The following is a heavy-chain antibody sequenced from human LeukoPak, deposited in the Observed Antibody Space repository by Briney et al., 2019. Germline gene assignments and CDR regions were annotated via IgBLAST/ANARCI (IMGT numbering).Heavy chain of an antibody. CDR1: GLSAYG. J-gene: IGHJ4*02. V-gene: IGHV3-23*01. CDR2: MSGGGTTT. Sequence: GGSLRLSCAASGLSAYGMIWVRQAPGKGLEWVSAMSGGGTTTYYADSAKGRFTISQDNSKNTLYLQMNSLRAEDTAIYYCAKTYDNLWYFDHWGQGTLVTVSS. D-gene: IGHD1-1*01. CDR3: AKTYDNLWYFDH.